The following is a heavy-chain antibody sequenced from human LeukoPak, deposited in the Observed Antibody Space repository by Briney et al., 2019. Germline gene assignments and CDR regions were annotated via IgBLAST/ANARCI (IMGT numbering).Heavy chain of an antibody. CDR3: AKTPHDILTGYNDAFDI. CDR2: IYRDDST. V-gene: IGHV3-53*01. Sequence: PGGSLRLSCAATGFTVSRNYMSWVRQAPGKGLEWISFIYRDDSTSYADSVKGRFTISRDNSKNTVYLQMHSLRAEDTAMYYCAKTPHDILTGYNDAFDIWGQGTMVTVSS. J-gene: IGHJ3*02. D-gene: IGHD3-9*01. CDR1: GFTVSRNY.